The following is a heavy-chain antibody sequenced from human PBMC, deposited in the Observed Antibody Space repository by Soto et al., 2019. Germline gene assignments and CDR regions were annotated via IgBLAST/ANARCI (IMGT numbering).Heavy chain of an antibody. Sequence: ETLSLTCTVSGGSISSYYWSWIRQPPGKGLEWIGYIYYSGSTNYNPSLKSRVTISVDTSKNQFSLKLSSVTAADTAVYYCARRYGPRFEHWGQATRVTVPS. J-gene: IGHJ4*02. CDR3: ARRYGPRFEH. D-gene: IGHD4-17*01. CDR2: IYYSGST. CDR1: GGSISSYY. V-gene: IGHV4-59*08.